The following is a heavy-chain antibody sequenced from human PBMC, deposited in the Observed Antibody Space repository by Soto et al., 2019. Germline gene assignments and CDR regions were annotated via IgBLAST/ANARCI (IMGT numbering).Heavy chain of an antibody. D-gene: IGHD3-16*02. Sequence: PGGSLRLSCAASGFTFSNYGMHWVRQAPGKGLEWVAVIWFDGSNKYYADSVKGRFTISRDNSKNTLYLQMNSLRAEDTAVYYCASDLYDYVWGSYLPYFDYWGQGTLVTVSS. CDR1: GFTFSNYG. V-gene: IGHV3-33*01. CDR3: ASDLYDYVWGSYLPYFDY. J-gene: IGHJ4*02. CDR2: IWFDGSNK.